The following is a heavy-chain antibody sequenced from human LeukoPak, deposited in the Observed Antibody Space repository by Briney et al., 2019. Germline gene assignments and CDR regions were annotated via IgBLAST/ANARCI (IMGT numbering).Heavy chain of an antibody. CDR2: ISYDGSNK. Sequence: GRSLRLSCAASGFTFSSYAMHWVRQAPGKGLEWVAVISYDGSNKYYADSVKGRFTISRDNSKNTLYLQMNSLRAEDTAVYYCAKGLEPNYYYYYMDVWGKGTTVTVSS. CDR1: GFTFSSYA. D-gene: IGHD1-1*01. CDR3: AKGLEPNYYYYYMDV. V-gene: IGHV3-30*04. J-gene: IGHJ6*03.